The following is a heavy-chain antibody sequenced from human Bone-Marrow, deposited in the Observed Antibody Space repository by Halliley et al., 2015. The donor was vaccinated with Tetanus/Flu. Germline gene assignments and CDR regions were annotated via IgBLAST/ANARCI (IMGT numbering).Heavy chain of an antibody. J-gene: IGHJ4*02. V-gene: IGHV3-11*03. D-gene: IGHD3-10*01. CDR2: ISSSGAYT. CDR3: AKSLGGILDY. Sequence: LEWLSYISSSGAYTWYADSVKGRFTISRDNAYNSLHLQMNSLTAEDTAVYYCAKSLGGILDYWGQGTLVTVSS.